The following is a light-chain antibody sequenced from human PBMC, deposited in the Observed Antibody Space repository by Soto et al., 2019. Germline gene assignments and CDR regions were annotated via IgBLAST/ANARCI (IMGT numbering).Light chain of an antibody. CDR3: QQSKGAPPHT. CDR2: DAS. Sequence: EIVLTQSPATLSLSPGDRATLSCRASQSVDRYLAWYQQKPGQAPRLLIYDASSRATGIPARFSGSGSGTDFTLTISSLQTEDFATYYCQQSKGAPPHTFGQGTKVEIK. J-gene: IGKJ2*01. V-gene: IGKV3-11*01. CDR1: QSVDRY.